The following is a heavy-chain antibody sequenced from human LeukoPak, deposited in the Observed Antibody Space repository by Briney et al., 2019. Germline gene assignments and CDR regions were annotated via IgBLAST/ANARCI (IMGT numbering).Heavy chain of an antibody. Sequence: SETLSLTCAVHGESFSDYYYLWIRQPPGKGLEWIGEITHSGSTTYTPSLESRLTISVDTSKNQFSLKLSSVTAADTAVYYCANTAAGTCYYYMDVWGKGTTVTVSS. CDR2: ITHSGST. V-gene: IGHV4-34*01. CDR1: GESFSDYY. D-gene: IGHD6-13*01. J-gene: IGHJ6*03. CDR3: ANTAAGTCYYYMDV.